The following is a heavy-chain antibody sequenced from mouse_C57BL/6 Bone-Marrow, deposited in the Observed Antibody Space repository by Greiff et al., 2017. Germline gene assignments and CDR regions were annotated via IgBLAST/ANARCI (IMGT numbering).Heavy chain of an antibody. Sequence: LVESGAELARPGASVKMSCKASGYTFTSYTMHWVKQRPGQGLEWIGYINPSSGYTKYNQKFKDKATLTADKSSSTAYMQLSSLTSEDSAVYYCARRGIITVNYFDYWGQGTTLTVSS. J-gene: IGHJ2*01. CDR1: GYTFTSYT. CDR2: INPSSGYT. CDR3: ARRGIITVNYFDY. D-gene: IGHD1-1*01. V-gene: IGHV1-4*01.